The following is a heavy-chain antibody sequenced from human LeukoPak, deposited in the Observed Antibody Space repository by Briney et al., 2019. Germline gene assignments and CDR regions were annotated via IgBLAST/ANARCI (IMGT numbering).Heavy chain of an antibody. CDR1: GYTFTSYD. Sequence: ASVKVSCKASGYTFTSYDINWVRQATGQGLEWMGWMNPNSGNTGYAQKFQGRVTITRNTSISTAYMELSSLRSEDTAVYYCARAGNTAMATDYWGQGTLVTVSS. J-gene: IGHJ4*02. CDR2: MNPNSGNT. V-gene: IGHV1-8*03. D-gene: IGHD5-18*01. CDR3: ARAGNTAMATDY.